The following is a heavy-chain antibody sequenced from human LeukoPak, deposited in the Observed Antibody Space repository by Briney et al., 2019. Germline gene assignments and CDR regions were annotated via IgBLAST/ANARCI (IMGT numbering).Heavy chain of an antibody. V-gene: IGHV3-23*01. D-gene: IGHD3-3*01. J-gene: IGHJ5*02. Sequence: GGSLRLSCAASGFTFSSYAMSWVRQAPGKGLEWVSAISGSGGSTYYADSVKGRFTISRDNAKNSLYLQMNSLRAEDTAVYYCATLDFWSGYSTSNWFDPWGQGTLVTVSS. CDR3: ATLDFWSGYSTSNWFDP. CDR2: ISGSGGST. CDR1: GFTFSSYA.